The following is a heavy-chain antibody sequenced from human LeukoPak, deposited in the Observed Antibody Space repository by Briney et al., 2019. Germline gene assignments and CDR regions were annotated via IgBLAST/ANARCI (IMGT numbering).Heavy chain of an antibody. V-gene: IGHV4-59*01. CDR1: GGSISSYY. J-gene: IGHJ3*02. D-gene: IGHD3-9*01. CDR3: ARGPPDYDILTGYYFDAFDI. CDR2: IYYSGST. Sequence: SETLSLTCTVSGGSISSYYWSWIRQPPGKGLEWIGYIYYSGSTNYNPSLKSRVTISVDTSKNQFSLKLSSVTAADTAVYYCARGPPDYDILTGYYFDAFDIWGQGTMVTVSS.